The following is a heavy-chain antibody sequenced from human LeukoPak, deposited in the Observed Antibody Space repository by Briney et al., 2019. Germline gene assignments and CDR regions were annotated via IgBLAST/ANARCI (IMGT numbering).Heavy chain of an antibody. Sequence: GGSLRLSCAASGFTFSSYSMNWVRQAPGKGLEWVSSISSSSSYIYYADSVKGRFTISRDNAKNSLYLQMNSLRAEDTAIYYCARTRGYSYGYLDYWGQGILVTVSS. CDR3: ARTRGYSYGYLDY. J-gene: IGHJ4*02. CDR1: GFTFSSYS. D-gene: IGHD5-18*01. CDR2: ISSSSSYI. V-gene: IGHV3-21*01.